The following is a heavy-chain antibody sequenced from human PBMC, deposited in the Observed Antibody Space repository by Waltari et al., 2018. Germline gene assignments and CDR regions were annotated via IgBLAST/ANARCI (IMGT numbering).Heavy chain of an antibody. D-gene: IGHD3-10*01. J-gene: IGHJ4*02. V-gene: IGHV3-7*04. CDR2: IKEDGSEK. Sequence: EVQLVESGGGLVQPGGSLRLSCAASGFSFSDYWRSWVRQAPGEGLEWVANIKEDGSEKYYVDSVKGRFTISRDNAKSSLYLQMNSLRAEGTAVYYCARGSGLDYWGQGTLVTVSS. CDR1: GFSFSDYW. CDR3: ARGSGLDY.